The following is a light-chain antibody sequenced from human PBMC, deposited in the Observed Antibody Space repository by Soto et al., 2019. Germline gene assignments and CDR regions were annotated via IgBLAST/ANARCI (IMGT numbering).Light chain of an antibody. V-gene: IGKV3-15*01. CDR2: GAS. J-gene: IGKJ1*01. CDR3: QQYNNWPWT. Sequence: EIVMTQSPATLSVSPGERATLSCRASQSVSSNLAWYQQKPGQAPRRLIYGASTRATGIPARFSGSGSGTEFTLTISSLQSEDFAVYYCQQYNNWPWTFGQGTKLEIK. CDR1: QSVSSN.